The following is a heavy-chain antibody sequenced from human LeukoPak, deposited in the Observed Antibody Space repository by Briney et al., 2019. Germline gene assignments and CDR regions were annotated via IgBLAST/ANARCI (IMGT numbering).Heavy chain of an antibody. CDR2: ISSSSSTI. Sequence: PGGSLRLSCAAFGFTFSTYSMNWVRQAPGKGLEWVSYISSSSSTIYYADSVKGRFTISRDNAKNSLYLQMNSLRDEDTAVYYCASPRGSGWSLPDYWGQGTLVTVSS. J-gene: IGHJ4*02. CDR3: ASPRGSGWSLPDY. CDR1: GFTFSTYS. D-gene: IGHD6-19*01. V-gene: IGHV3-48*02.